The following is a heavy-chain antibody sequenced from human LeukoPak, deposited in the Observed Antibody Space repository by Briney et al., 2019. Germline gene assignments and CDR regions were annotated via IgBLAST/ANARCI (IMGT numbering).Heavy chain of an antibody. V-gene: IGHV4-4*07. CDR1: GGSISSYY. D-gene: IGHD2-2*01. CDR2: IYTSGST. J-gene: IGHJ6*03. CDR3: AREGRDIVVVPAAHYYYYYYMDV. Sequence: SETLSLTCTVSGGSISSYYWSWIRQPAGKGLEWIGRIYTSGSTNYNPSLKSRVTMSVDTSKNQFSLKLGSATAADTAVYYCAREGRDIVVVPAAHYYYYYYMDVWGKGTTVTISS.